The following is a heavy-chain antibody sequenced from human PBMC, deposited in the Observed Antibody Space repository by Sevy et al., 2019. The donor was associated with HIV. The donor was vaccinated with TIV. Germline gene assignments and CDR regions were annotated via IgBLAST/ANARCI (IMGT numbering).Heavy chain of an antibody. Sequence: ASVKVSCKASGYTFTSYDINWVRQATGQGLEWMGWMNPNSGNTGYAQKFQGRVTMTRNTSISTAYMELSSLRSEDTAVYYCARVYDFWSTLSGYDYYGMDVWGQGTTVTVSS. D-gene: IGHD3-3*01. CDR3: ARVYDFWSTLSGYDYYGMDV. V-gene: IGHV1-8*01. CDR2: MNPNSGNT. CDR1: GYTFTSYD. J-gene: IGHJ6*02.